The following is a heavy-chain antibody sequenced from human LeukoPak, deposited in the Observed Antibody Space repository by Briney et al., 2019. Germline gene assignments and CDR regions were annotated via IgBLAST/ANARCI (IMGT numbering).Heavy chain of an antibody. CDR3: ATETNGRHYDY. CDR1: GLTFSTSG. Sequence: ETGGSLRLSRTTSGLTFSTSGFNWVRQAPAKGLDWVASFGPTGFTRYHAASIKGRFTISRDNANNFLYLQMDSLRAEDTAVYYCATETNGRHYDYWGQGTLLTVSS. CDR2: FGPTGFTR. V-gene: IGHV3-21*06. D-gene: IGHD1-14*01. J-gene: IGHJ4*02.